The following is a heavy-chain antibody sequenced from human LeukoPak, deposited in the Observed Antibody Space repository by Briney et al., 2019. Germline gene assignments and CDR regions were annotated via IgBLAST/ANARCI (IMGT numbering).Heavy chain of an antibody. CDR3: ARHLAAGTNCSDP. CDR1: GYSFTNYW. Sequence: GESLKISCEGSGYSFTNYWIAWVRQMPGKGLEWMGIIYPGDSDTRYSPSFRGQVTISADKSISTAYLQWNSLKASDTAMYYCARHLAAGTNCSDPWGQGTLVTVSS. D-gene: IGHD6-13*01. V-gene: IGHV5-51*01. CDR2: IYPGDSDT. J-gene: IGHJ5*02.